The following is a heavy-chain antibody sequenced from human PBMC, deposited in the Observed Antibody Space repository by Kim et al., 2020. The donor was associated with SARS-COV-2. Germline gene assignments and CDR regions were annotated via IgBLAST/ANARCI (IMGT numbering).Heavy chain of an antibody. CDR3: ATVCPHRLGYYYFYN. J-gene: IGHJ6*03. Sequence: GGSLRLSCAASGFTFNRGCIRWVRQAPGKGLEWVARIKSNADNGNTIYAAPVQFTLTIAKSDSKNTLLLQMNSLKTEDPAACSCATVCPHRLGYYYFYN. CDR2: IKSNADNGNT. CDR1: GFTFNRGC. V-gene: IGHV3-15*01. D-gene: IGHD6-19*01.